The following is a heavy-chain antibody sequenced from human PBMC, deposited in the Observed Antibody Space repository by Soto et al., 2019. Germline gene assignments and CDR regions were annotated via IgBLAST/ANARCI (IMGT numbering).Heavy chain of an antibody. CDR2: INPSGGST. D-gene: IGHD6-19*01. V-gene: IGHV1-46*01. CDR1: GYIFTSYY. J-gene: IGHJ6*02. Sequence: QVQLVQSGAEVKKPGASVKVSCKASGYIFTSYYMHWVRQAPGQGLEWMGIINPSGGSTSYAQKFQGRVTMTRDTSTSTVYMELSSLRSEDSAVYYCARGQWDSIGWNSHYYYGMDVWGQGTTVTDSS. CDR3: ARGQWDSIGWNSHYYYGMDV.